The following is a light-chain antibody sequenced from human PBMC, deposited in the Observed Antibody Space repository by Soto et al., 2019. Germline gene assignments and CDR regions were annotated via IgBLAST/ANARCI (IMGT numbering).Light chain of an antibody. CDR2: AAS. V-gene: IGKV1-39*01. Sequence: DIQMTQSPSSLSASVGDRVTITCQASQDIDNYLNWYQQRPGQAPKLLIYAASNLHSGVPSRFTGSDSGTDFTLTISSLQPEDFATFYCQQTYRIPYTFGQGTRVDI. J-gene: IGKJ2*01. CDR1: QDIDNY. CDR3: QQTYRIPYT.